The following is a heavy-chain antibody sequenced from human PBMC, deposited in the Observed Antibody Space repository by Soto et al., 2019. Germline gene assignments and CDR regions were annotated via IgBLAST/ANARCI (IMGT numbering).Heavy chain of an antibody. CDR2: TYHSGST. D-gene: IGHD3-10*01. J-gene: IGHJ6*02. Sequence: QLQLQESGSGLVKPSQTLSLTCAVSGGSISSGGYSWSWIRQPPGKGLEWIGYTYHSGSTYYNPSLKSPVTISVDRSKNQFSLKLSSVTAADTAVYYCARAPGGSGSYYLGLGGMDVWGQGTTVTVSS. CDR3: ARAPGGSGSYYLGLGGMDV. V-gene: IGHV4-30-2*01. CDR1: GGSISSGGYS.